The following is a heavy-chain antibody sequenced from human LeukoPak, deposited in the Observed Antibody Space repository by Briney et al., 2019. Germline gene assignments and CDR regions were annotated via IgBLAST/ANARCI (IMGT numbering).Heavy chain of an antibody. CDR2: INHSGST. CDR1: GESFSGYY. J-gene: IGHJ4*02. V-gene: IGHV4-34*01. D-gene: IGHD4-17*01. Sequence: PSATLSLTCAVYGESFSGYYWSWTRQPPGKGLEWIGEINHSGSTNYNPSLKSRVTISVDTSKNQFSLKLSSVTAADTAVYYCARAGLNGDVDYWGQGTLVTVSS. CDR3: ARAGLNGDVDY.